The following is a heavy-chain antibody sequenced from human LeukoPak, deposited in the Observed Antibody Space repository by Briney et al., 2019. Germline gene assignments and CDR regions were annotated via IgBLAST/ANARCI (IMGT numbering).Heavy chain of an antibody. CDR3: ARARYSSSSHPIDY. J-gene: IGHJ4*02. CDR2: ITSSGTYT. CDR1: GFTFSNYN. D-gene: IGHD6-6*01. Sequence: GGSLRLSCADSGFTFSNYNMNWVRQAPGKAMEWVSSITSSGTYTFYADSVKGRFTISRDNAKNSLYLQMNSLRAEDTALYYCARARYSSSSHPIDYWGQGTLVTVSS. V-gene: IGHV3-21*04.